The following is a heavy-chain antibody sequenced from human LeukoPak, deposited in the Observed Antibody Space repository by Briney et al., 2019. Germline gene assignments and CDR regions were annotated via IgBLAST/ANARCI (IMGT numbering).Heavy chain of an antibody. D-gene: IGHD4-17*01. CDR3: ARETGATVFDY. CDR2: IFYSGST. V-gene: IGHV4-59*12. J-gene: IGHJ4*02. Sequence: SETLSLTCTVSGGSISSYHWNWIRQPPGKGLEWIGYIFYSGSTTYSPSLKGRVTISVDTSKNQFSLKLSTVTDADTAVYYCARETGATVFDYWGQGILVSVSS. CDR1: GGSISSYH.